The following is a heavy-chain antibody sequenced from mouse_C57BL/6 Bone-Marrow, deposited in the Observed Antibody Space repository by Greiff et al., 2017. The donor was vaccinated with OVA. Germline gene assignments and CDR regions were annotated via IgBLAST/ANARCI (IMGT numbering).Heavy chain of an antibody. V-gene: IGHV5-2*01. CDR2: INSDGGST. D-gene: IGHD1-1*01. Sequence: DVQLQESGGGLVQPGESLKLSCESNEYEFPSHDMSWVRKTPEKRLELVAAINSDGGSTYYPDTMERRFIISRDNTKKTLYLQMSSLRSEDTALYYCAPRVFTTVVAPSAMDYWGQGTSVTVSS. J-gene: IGHJ4*01. CDR1: EYEFPSHD. CDR3: APRVFTTVVAPSAMDY.